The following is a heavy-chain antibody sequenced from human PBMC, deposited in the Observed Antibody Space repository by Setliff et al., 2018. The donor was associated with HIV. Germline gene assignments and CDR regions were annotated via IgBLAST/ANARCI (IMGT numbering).Heavy chain of an antibody. J-gene: IGHJ6*03. D-gene: IGHD3-10*01. Sequence: GGSLRLSCAASGFTFISYAMSWVRQAPGKGLEWVSAISGSGGSTYYADSVKGRFTISRDNSKNTLYLRLNSLRAEDTAIYYCAKDLGNYYYMDVWGKGTTVTVS. CDR3: AKDLGNYYYMDV. V-gene: IGHV3-23*01. CDR2: ISGSGGST. CDR1: GFTFISYA.